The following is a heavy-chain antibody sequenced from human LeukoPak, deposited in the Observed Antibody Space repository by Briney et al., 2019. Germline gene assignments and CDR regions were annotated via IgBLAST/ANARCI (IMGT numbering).Heavy chain of an antibody. CDR2: IKPDGTEK. Sequence: SGGSLRLSCAASGFVFSNYWMSWVRQAPGKGLEWVANIKPDGTEKYYVDSLMGRFTISRDNAKNSLYLQMNSLRVEDTAVYYCARGGNSSWDYWGQGALVTVSS. CDR3: ARGGNSSWDY. CDR1: GFVFSNYW. J-gene: IGHJ4*02. V-gene: IGHV3-7*01. D-gene: IGHD6-6*01.